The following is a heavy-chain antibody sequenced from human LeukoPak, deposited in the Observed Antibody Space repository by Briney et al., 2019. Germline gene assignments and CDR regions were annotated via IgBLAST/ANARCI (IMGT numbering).Heavy chain of an antibody. CDR1: GGTFSSYA. D-gene: IGHD1-26*01. Sequence: GASVKVSCKASGGTFSSYAISWVRQAPGQGLEWIGRIIPIFGIANYAQKFQGRVTITADKSTSTAYMELSSLRSEDTAVYYCARESMVGPYDYWGQGTLVTVSS. J-gene: IGHJ4*02. CDR3: ARESMVGPYDY. CDR2: IIPIFGIA. V-gene: IGHV1-69*04.